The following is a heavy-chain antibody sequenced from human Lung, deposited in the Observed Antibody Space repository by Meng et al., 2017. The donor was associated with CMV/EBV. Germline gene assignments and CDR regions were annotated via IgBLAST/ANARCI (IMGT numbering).Heavy chain of an antibody. D-gene: IGHD2-15*01. CDR2: ISWNSGSI. CDR3: VKDSKMGWGGWFAYFDF. J-gene: IGHJ4*02. Sequence: GGSLRLSCAVSGFSFDAYAMHWVRQAPGKGLGWVSGISWNSGSIVFADSVKGRFTISRDNAKNSLYLQMNSLRTEDTAFYYCVKDSKMGWGGWFAYFDFWGQGXLVTVSS. V-gene: IGHV3-9*01. CDR1: GFSFDAYA.